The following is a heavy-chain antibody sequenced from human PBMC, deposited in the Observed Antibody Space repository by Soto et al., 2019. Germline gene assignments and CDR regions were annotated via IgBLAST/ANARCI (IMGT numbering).Heavy chain of an antibody. Sequence: ASVKVSCKASGYAFTIYGYAWVRQAPGQGLEWMGWISAYNGDTNYAQKFQDRVTLTTDTSTTTVHMELRNLGSDDTAVYYCARSGAYCTSITCLFDSFWGLGTLVTVSS. D-gene: IGHD2-8*01. CDR3: ARSGAYCTSITCLFDSF. CDR2: ISAYNGDT. CDR1: GYAFTIYG. J-gene: IGHJ4*02. V-gene: IGHV1-18*01.